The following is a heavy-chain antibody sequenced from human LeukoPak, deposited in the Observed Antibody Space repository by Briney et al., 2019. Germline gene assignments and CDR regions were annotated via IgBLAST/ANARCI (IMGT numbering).Heavy chain of an antibody. Sequence: SVKVSCKASGYTFTAFYIHWVRQAPGQGLEWMGGIIPIFGTANYAQKFQGRVTITADESTSTAYMELSSLRSEDTAVYYCARVRWELPHGLDYWGQGTLVTVSS. CDR3: ARVRWELPHGLDY. V-gene: IGHV1-69*13. J-gene: IGHJ4*02. CDR1: GYTFTAFY. D-gene: IGHD1-26*01. CDR2: IIPIFGTA.